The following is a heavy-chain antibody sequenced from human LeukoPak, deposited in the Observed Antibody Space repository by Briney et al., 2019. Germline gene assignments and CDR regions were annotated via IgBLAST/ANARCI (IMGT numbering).Heavy chain of an antibody. CDR3: ARGYCSSTSCYGDWFDP. CDR2: MNPNSGNT. J-gene: IGHJ5*02. CDR1: GYTFTSYD. Sequence: ASVKVSCKASGYTFTSYDINWVRQATGQGLEWMGWMNPNSGNTGYAQKFQGRVTITRNTSISTAYMELSSLRPEDTAVYYCARGYCSSTSCYGDWFDPWGQGTLVTVSS. D-gene: IGHD2-2*01. V-gene: IGHV1-8*03.